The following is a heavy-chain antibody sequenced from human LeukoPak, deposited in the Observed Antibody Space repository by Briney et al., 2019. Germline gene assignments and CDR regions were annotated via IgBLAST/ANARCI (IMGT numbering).Heavy chain of an antibody. J-gene: IGHJ3*02. D-gene: IGHD3-10*01. Sequence: GGSLRLSCAASGFTLSSYWMSWVRQAPGKGLEWVANIKEDGSEKYYVDSMKGRFTISRDNAKNSLYLHMNSLTAEDTAMYYCARDWVAGVPFDAFDIWGQGTMVSVSS. CDR2: IKEDGSEK. CDR3: ARDWVAGVPFDAFDI. V-gene: IGHV3-7*03. CDR1: GFTLSSYW.